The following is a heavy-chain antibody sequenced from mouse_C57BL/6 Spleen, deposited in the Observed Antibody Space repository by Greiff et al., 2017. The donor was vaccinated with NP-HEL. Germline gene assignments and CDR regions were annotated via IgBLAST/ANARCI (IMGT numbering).Heavy chain of an antibody. D-gene: IGHD1-1*01. J-gene: IGHJ4*01. V-gene: IGHV1-80*01. Sequence: VQLQQSGAELVKPGASVKISCKASGYAFSSYWMNWVKQRPGTGLEWIGQIYPGDGDTNYNGKFKGKATLTADKSSSTAYMQLSSLTSEDSAVYFCARLSTTVVDYAMDYWGQGTSVTVSS. CDR3: ARLSTTVVDYAMDY. CDR1: GYAFSSYW. CDR2: IYPGDGDT.